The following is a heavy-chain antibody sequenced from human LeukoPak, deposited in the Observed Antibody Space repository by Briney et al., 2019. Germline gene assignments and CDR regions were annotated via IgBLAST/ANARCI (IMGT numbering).Heavy chain of an antibody. V-gene: IGHV3-33*01. J-gene: IGHJ4*02. Sequence: RTGGSLRLSCAASGFTFSSYGMPWVRQAPGKGLEWVAEIWHDGSKKYFADFVKGRFTISRDNSKNTMYLQMNSLRAEDTAVYYCARDSDGSGHYSQADFWGQGVLVTVSS. CDR1: GFTFSSYG. CDR3: ARDSDGSGHYSQADF. D-gene: IGHD3-22*01. CDR2: IWHDGSKK.